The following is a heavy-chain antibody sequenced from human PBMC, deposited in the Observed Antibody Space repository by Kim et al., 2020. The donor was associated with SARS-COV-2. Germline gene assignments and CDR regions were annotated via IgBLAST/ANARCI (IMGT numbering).Heavy chain of an antibody. CDR1: GGSISSSSYY. D-gene: IGHD1-26*01. Sequence: SETLSLTCTVSGGSISSSSYYWGWIRQPPGKGLEWIGSIYYSGSTYYNPSLKSRVTISVDTSKNQFSLKLSSVTAADTAVYYCARLRILIVGATTLYYFDYWGQGTLVTVSS. V-gene: IGHV4-39*01. CDR3: ARLRILIVGATTLYYFDY. J-gene: IGHJ4*02. CDR2: IYYSGST.